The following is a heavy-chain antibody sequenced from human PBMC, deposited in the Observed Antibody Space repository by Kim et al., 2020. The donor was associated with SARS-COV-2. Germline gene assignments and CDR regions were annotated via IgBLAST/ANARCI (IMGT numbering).Heavy chain of an antibody. V-gene: IGHV7-4-1*02. CDR1: GYTFTSYA. Sequence: ASVKVSCKASGYTFTSYAMNWVRQAPGQGLEWMGWINTNTGNPTYAQGFTGRFVFSLDTSVSTAYLQISSLKAEDTAVYYCARDGRDYGGNSGWYFDLWGRGTLVTVSS. J-gene: IGHJ2*01. CDR3: ARDGRDYGGNSGWYFDL. CDR2: INTNTGNP. D-gene: IGHD4-17*01.